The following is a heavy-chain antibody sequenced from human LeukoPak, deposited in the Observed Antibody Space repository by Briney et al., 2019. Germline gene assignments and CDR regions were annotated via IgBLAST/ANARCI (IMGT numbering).Heavy chain of an antibody. CDR2: INSDGSST. J-gene: IGHJ6*02. V-gene: IGHV3-74*01. Sequence: GGSLRLSCAASGFTFSCYWMHWVRQAPGKGLVWVSRINSDGSSTSYADSVKGRFTISRDNAKNTLYLQMNSLRAEDTAVYYCARNRGIQLWLHYYYYGMDVWGQGTTVTVSS. CDR3: ARNRGIQLWLHYYYYGMDV. CDR1: GFTFSCYW. D-gene: IGHD5-18*01.